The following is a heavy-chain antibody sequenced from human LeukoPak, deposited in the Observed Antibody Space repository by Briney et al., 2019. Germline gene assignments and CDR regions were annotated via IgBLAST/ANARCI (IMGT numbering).Heavy chain of an antibody. CDR1: GFTVSSNY. CDR3: AKYMSSGN. CDR2: VSGSGDST. D-gene: IGHD6-19*01. V-gene: IGHV3-23*01. Sequence: GGSLRLSCAASGFTVSSNYMNWVRQAPGKGLEWVSGVSGSGDSTYYADSVKGRLTISRDNSNNTLYLLMNSLRAEDTAVYYCAKYMSSGNWGQGTLVTVSS. J-gene: IGHJ4*02.